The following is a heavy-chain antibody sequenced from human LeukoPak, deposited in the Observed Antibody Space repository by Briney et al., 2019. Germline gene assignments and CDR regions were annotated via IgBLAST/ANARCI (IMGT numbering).Heavy chain of an antibody. CDR1: GDSISAYN. CDR3: ARGGASSEWFDP. Sequence: PSETLSLTCTVSGDSISAYNWSWIRQTPGKGLEWIAFIHSSGTTNYNPSLKSRVSISVDTSNNQFSLSVNSVTAADTAVYYCARGGASSEWFDPWGQGTLVTVSS. CDR2: IHSSGTT. J-gene: IGHJ5*02. D-gene: IGHD6-25*01. V-gene: IGHV4-59*01.